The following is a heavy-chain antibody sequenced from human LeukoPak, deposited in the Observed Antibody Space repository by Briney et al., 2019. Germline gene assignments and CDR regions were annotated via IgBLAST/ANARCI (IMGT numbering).Heavy chain of an antibody. Sequence: SETLSLTCAVSGYSISSGYYWGWLRQPPGKGLEWIGRNYHSGSTHYNTSLKSRVTISVDTSKNQFSLKLSSVTAADTAVYYCARLTYTSCYEGYCYYYYMDVWGKGTTVTVSS. J-gene: IGHJ6*03. CDR2: NYHSGST. CDR3: ARLTYTSCYEGYCYYYYMDV. CDR1: GYSISSGYY. D-gene: IGHD2-2*01. V-gene: IGHV4-38-2*01.